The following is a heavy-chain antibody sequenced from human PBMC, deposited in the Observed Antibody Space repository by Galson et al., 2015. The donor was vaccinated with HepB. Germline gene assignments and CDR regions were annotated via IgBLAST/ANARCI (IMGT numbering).Heavy chain of an antibody. V-gene: IGHV1-18*01. J-gene: IGHJ3*02. CDR1: GYTFTSYG. CDR2: ISAYNGNT. D-gene: IGHD3-10*01. Sequence: SVKVSCKASGYTFTSYGISWVRQAPGQGLEWMGWISAYNGNTNYAQKLQGRVTMTTDTSTSTAYMELRSLRSDDTAVYYCAREIWFGELLDAFDIWGQGTMVTVSS. CDR3: AREIWFGELLDAFDI.